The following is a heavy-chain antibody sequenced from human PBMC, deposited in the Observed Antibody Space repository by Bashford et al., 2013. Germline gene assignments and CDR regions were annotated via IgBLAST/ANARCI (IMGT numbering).Heavy chain of an antibody. CDR1: WVLQWLL. V-gene: IGHV4-34*01. J-gene: IGHJ5*02. CDR3: ARGVLVGGYWFDP. CDR2: INHSGST. D-gene: IGHD4-23*01. Sequence: SVDPVPHLRCLWWVLQWLLLELDRQPPRKGLEWIGEINHSGSTNYNPSLKSRVTISVDTSKNQFSLKLSSVTAADTAVYYCARGVLVGGYWFDPVGPGNPGHRLL.